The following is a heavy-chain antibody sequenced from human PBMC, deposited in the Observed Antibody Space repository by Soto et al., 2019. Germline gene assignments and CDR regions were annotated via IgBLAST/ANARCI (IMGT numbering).Heavy chain of an antibody. V-gene: IGHV3-23*01. CDR1: GFTFSSCD. CDR3: AKAGGPMVRGAAFYFDY. CDR2: ISGSGGTT. J-gene: IGHJ4*02. D-gene: IGHD3-10*01. Sequence: GGSLRLSCAASGFTFSSCDMSWVRQAPGKGLEWVSAISGSGGTTYYADSVKGRFTISRDNSKNTLYLQMNSLRAEDTAVYYCAKAGGPMVRGAAFYFDYWGQGTLVTVSS.